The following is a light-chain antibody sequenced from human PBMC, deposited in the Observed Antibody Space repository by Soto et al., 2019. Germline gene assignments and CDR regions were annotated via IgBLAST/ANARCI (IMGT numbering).Light chain of an antibody. J-gene: IGKJ1*01. CDR3: QQYDDWPET. CDR2: DAS. CDR1: QSVSSN. V-gene: IGKV3-15*01. Sequence: EKVMTQSPAPLSVSPGERATLSCRASQSVSSNLAWYQQNSGQAPRLLIYDASTRATGIPARFSGSGSGTEFTLTISSLQSEDLGVYYCQQYDDWPETFGQGTKVEIK.